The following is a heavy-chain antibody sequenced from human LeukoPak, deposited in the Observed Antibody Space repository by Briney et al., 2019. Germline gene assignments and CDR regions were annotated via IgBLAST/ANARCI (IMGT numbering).Heavy chain of an antibody. D-gene: IGHD6-13*01. J-gene: IGHJ5*02. V-gene: IGHV4-4*09. CDR3: ARHSSSWMWFDP. CDR2: IYTSGST. CDR1: GGSISSYY. Sequence: SETLSLTCTVSGGSISSYYWSWIRQPPGKGLEWIGYIYTSGSTNYNPSLRSRVTISVDTSKNQFSLKLSSVTAADTAVYYCARHSSSWMWFDPWGQGTLVTVSS.